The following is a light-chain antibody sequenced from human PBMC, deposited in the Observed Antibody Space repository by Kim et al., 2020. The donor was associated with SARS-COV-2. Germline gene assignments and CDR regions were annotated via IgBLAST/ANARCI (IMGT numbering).Light chain of an antibody. J-gene: IGKJ1*01. CDR1: QGISSN. V-gene: IGKV3D-15*01. Sequence: EIVVTQSPVTLSVSPGERATLSCRASQGISSNLAWYQQKPGQGPRLLISGASTRATGIPARFSGGGSGTEFTFTISSLQSEDFAVYYWQQYHNLPRTFGQGTKVDIK. CDR2: GAS. CDR3: QQYHNLPRT.